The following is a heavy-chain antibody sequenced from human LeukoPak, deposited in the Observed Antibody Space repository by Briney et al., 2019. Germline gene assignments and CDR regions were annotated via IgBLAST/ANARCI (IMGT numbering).Heavy chain of an antibody. CDR3: ARNWGYFDF. CDR1: GFTFSSYW. J-gene: IGHJ4*02. CDR2: INTDGSST. V-gene: IGHV3-74*01. D-gene: IGHD7-27*01. Sequence: GGSLRLSCAASGFTFSSYWMHWVRQAPGKGLVWVSRINTDGSSTNYADSVKGRFTISRDNAKNTLYLQMNNLRAEDTAVYYCARNWGYFDFWGQGTLVTVSS.